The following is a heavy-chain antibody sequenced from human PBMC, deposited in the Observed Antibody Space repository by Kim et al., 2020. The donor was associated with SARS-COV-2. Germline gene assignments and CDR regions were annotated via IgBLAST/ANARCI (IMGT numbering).Heavy chain of an antibody. D-gene: IGHD5-12*01. CDR3: AKVRLDIVATIDAFDI. CDR1: GFTFSSYG. CDR2: ISYDGSNK. Sequence: GGSLRLSCAASGFTFSSYGMHWVRQAPGKGLEWVAVISYDGSNKYYADSVKGRFTISRDNSKNTLYLQMNSLSAEDTAVYYCAKVRLDIVATIDAFDIWG. J-gene: IGHJ3*02. V-gene: IGHV3-30*18.